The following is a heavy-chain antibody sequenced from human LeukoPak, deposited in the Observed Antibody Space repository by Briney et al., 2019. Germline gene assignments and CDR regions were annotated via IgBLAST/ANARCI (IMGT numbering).Heavy chain of an antibody. CDR3: ARETGLDPRVDY. D-gene: IGHD1-14*01. Sequence: SETLSLTCTVSGGSISSYYWSWIRQPPGKGLEWIGYIYYSGSTNYNPSLKSRVTISVDTSKNQLSLKLSSVTAADTAVYYCARETGLDPRVDYWGQGTLVTVSS. J-gene: IGHJ4*02. CDR1: GGSISSYY. V-gene: IGHV4-59*01. CDR2: IYYSGST.